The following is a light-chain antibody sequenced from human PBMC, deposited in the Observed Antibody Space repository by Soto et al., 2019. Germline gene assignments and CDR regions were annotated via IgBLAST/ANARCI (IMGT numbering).Light chain of an antibody. V-gene: IGKV1-5*03. Sequence: DIQMTQSPSTLSATVGDTVTITCPASQSISTWLAWYKQKPGKVPTLLLYAASTVESGVPSRFSGSGSGTEFTLTISSLQPDDFATYYCKHYNDFPWTFGQRTKA. J-gene: IGKJ1*01. CDR3: KHYNDFPWT. CDR1: QSISTW. CDR2: AAS.